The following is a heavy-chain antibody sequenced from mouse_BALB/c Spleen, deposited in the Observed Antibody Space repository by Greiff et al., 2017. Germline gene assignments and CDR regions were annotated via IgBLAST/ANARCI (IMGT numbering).Heavy chain of an antibody. Sequence: DVKLVESGGGLVQPGGSRKLSCAASGFTFSSFGMHWVRQAPEKGLEWVAYISSGSSTIYYADTVKGRFTISRDNPKNTLFLQMTSLRSEDTAMYYCARHGKGFAYWGQGTLVTVSA. CDR2: ISSGSSTI. D-gene: IGHD2-1*01. J-gene: IGHJ3*01. CDR1: GFTFSSFG. CDR3: ARHGKGFAY. V-gene: IGHV5-17*02.